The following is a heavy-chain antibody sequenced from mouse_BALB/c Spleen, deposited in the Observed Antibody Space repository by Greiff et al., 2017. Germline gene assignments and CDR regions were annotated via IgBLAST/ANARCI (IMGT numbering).Heavy chain of an antibody. CDR2: IWAGGST. J-gene: IGHJ2*01. CDR3: AREEYGNYRRVFDY. V-gene: IGHV2-9*02. D-gene: IGHD2-10*02. Sequence: VQLQQSGPGLVAPSQSLSITCTVSGFSLTSYGVHWVRQPPGKGLEWLGVIWAGGSTNYNSALMSRLSISKDNSKSQVFLKMNSLQTDDTAMYYCAREEYGNYRRVFDYWGQGTTLTVSS. CDR1: GFSLTSYG.